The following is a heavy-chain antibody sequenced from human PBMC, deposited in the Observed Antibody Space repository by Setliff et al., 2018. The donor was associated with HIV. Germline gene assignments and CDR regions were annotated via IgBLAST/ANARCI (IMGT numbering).Heavy chain of an antibody. CDR1: GVSISSYY. Sequence: SETLSLTCSVSGVSISSYYWSWIRHSPGKGLEWIGIIFPGGATNYNPSLTSRVTISVDTSKNHLFLKLTSVTTADTAVYYCARGPPGDLHYFDSWGQGTLVTVSS. J-gene: IGHJ4*02. CDR3: ARGPPGDLHYFDS. V-gene: IGHV4-59*01. CDR2: IFPGGAT. D-gene: IGHD7-27*01.